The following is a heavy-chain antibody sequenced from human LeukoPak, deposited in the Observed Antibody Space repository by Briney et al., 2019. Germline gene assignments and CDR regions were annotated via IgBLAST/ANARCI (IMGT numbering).Heavy chain of an antibody. CDR3: AKGAGYDFWSGYYTS. CDR1: GFTFSNYA. Sequence: PGRSLRLSCAASGFTFSNYAMNWVRQAPGKGLEWVSTISGSGGSTYYADSVKGRFTISRDNSKNTLYLQMNSLRAEDTAVYYCAKGAGYDFWSGYYTSWGQGTLVTVSS. CDR2: ISGSGGST. D-gene: IGHD3-3*01. V-gene: IGHV3-23*01. J-gene: IGHJ5*02.